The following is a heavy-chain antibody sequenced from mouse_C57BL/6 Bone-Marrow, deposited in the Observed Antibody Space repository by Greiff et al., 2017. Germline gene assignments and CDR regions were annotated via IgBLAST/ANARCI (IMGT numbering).Heavy chain of an antibody. V-gene: IGHV1-69*01. D-gene: IGHD2-4*01. CDR3: APLRGDWYFDV. J-gene: IGHJ1*03. Sequence: QVQLKQPGAELVMPGASVKLSCKASGYTFTSYWMHWVQQRPGQGLEWIGEIDPSDSYTNYNQKFKGKSTLTVDKSSSTAYMQLSSLTSEDSAVYYCAPLRGDWYFDVWGTGTTVTVSS. CDR1: GYTFTSYW. CDR2: IDPSDSYT.